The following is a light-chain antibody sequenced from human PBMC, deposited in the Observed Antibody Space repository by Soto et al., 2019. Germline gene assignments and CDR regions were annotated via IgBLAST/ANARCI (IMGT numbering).Light chain of an antibody. J-gene: IGKJ5*01. CDR3: QQLNAYPLT. V-gene: IGKV1-9*01. CDR2: GAS. Sequence: DSETTQSPSSRSASVGDRVTVTCRASQSISSYLNWYQQKPGRAPKLLIYGASTLQSGVPARFSGSGSGTDFTLTISTLQPEDFATYYCQQLNAYPLTFGQGTRLEIK. CDR1: QSISSY.